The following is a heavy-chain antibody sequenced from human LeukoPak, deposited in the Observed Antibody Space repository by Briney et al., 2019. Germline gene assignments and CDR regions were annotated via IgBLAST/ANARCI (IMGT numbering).Heavy chain of an antibody. V-gene: IGHV1-18*01. D-gene: IGHD2-2*01. CDR3: ARSVPYCSSTSCYGGFFDY. CDR1: GYTFTSYG. Sequence: ASVKVSCKASGYTFTSYGISWVRQAPGQGLEWMGWISAYNGNTNYAQKFQGRVTMTTDTSTSTVYMELRSLRSDDTAVYYCARSVPYCSSTSCYGGFFDYWGQGTLVTVSS. J-gene: IGHJ4*02. CDR2: ISAYNGNT.